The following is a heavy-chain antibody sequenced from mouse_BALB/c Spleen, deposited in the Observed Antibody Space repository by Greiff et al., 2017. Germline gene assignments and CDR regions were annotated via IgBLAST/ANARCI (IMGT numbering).Heavy chain of an antibody. CDR1: GFNIKDYY. CDR3: ARSAYYGNSAWFAY. D-gene: IGHD2-10*01. J-gene: IGHJ3*01. V-gene: IGHV14-1*02. Sequence: EVQGVESGAELVRPGALVKLSCKASGFNIKDYYMHWVKQRPEQGLEWIGWIDPENGNTIYDPKFQGKASITADTSSNTAYLQLSSLTSEDTAVYYCARSAYYGNSAWFAYWGQGTLVTVSA. CDR2: IDPENGNT.